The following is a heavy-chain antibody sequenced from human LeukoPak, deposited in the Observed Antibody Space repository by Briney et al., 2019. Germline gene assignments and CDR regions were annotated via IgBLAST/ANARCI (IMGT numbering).Heavy chain of an antibody. Sequence: KSSETLSLTCTVSGGSISSSSYYWAWIRQAPGKGLEWIGSIYYSEATYYNPSPKSPVTISADTSNNPFSLKLTSVTAADTAVYYCGRHEVPPTFDCWGQGTLVTVSS. V-gene: IGHV4-39*01. CDR3: GRHEVPPTFDC. J-gene: IGHJ4*02. CDR2: IYYSEAT. D-gene: IGHD4/OR15-4a*01. CDR1: GGSISSSSYY.